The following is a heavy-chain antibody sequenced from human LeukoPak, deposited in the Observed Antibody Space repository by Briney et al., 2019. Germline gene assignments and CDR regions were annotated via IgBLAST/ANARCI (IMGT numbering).Heavy chain of an antibody. CDR2: ISGYNGNT. CDR3: ARVKITIFGVVTSNWFDP. J-gene: IGHJ5*02. D-gene: IGHD3-3*01. V-gene: IGHV1-18*01. Sequence: ASVEVSCKASGYSFTSYGISWVRQAPGQGLEWMGWISGYNGNTNYAQKLQGRVTMTTDTSTSTAYMELRSLRSDDTAVYYCARVKITIFGVVTSNWFDPWGQGTLVTVSS. CDR1: GYSFTSYG.